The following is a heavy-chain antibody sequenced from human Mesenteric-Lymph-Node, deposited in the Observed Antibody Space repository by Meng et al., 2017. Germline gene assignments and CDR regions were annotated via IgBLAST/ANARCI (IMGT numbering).Heavy chain of an antibody. V-gene: IGHV1-24*01. Sequence: ASVKVSCKASGGTFSSYAISWVRQAPGQGLEWMGGFDPEDGETIYAQKFQGRVTMTEDTSTDTAYMELSSLRSEDTAVYYCATSSTIFGVVISDSGAFDIWGQGTVVTVSS. CDR2: FDPEDGET. CDR3: ATSSTIFGVVISDSGAFDI. D-gene: IGHD3-3*01. J-gene: IGHJ3*02. CDR1: GGTFSSYA.